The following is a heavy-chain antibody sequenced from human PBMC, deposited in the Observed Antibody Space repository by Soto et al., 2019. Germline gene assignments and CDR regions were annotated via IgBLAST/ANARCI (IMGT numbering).Heavy chain of an antibody. V-gene: IGHV5-51*01. CDR1: GYSFTSYW. D-gene: IGHD3-22*01. Sequence: GESLKISCKGSGYSFTSYWIGWVRQMPGKGLEWMGIIYPGDSDTRYSPSFQGQVTISADKSISTAYLQWSSLKASDTAMYYCASLSEAYYDSSGSTSRGFDYWGQGTLVTVSS. CDR2: IYPGDSDT. J-gene: IGHJ4*02. CDR3: ASLSEAYYDSSGSTSRGFDY.